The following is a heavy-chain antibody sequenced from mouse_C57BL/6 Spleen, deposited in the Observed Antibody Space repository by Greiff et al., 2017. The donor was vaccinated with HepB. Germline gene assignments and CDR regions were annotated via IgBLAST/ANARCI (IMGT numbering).Heavy chain of an antibody. CDR3: ARDYSNLYYFDY. CDR2: ISDGGSYT. CDR1: GFTFSSYA. V-gene: IGHV5-4*01. Sequence: EVMLVESGGGLVKPGGSLKLSCAASGFTFSSYAMSWVRQTPEKRLEWVATISDGGSYTYYPDNVKGRFTISRDNAKNNLYLQMSHLKSEDTAMYYCARDYSNLYYFDYWGQGTTLTVSS. D-gene: IGHD2-5*01. J-gene: IGHJ2*01.